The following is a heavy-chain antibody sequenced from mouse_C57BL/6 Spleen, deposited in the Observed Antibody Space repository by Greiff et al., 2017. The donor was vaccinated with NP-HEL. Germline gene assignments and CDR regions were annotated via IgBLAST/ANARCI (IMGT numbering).Heavy chain of an antibody. CDR1: GYTFTSYW. D-gene: IGHD4-1*01. Sequence: QVQLQQPGAELVKPGASVKMSCKASGYTFTSYWITWVKQRPGQGLEWIGDIYPGSGSTNYIEKFTSKATLTVDTSSSTAYMQLSSLTSEDSAVYYCARKGPPTGTIDYWGQGTTLTVSS. J-gene: IGHJ2*01. CDR2: IYPGSGST. V-gene: IGHV1-55*01. CDR3: ARKGPPTGTIDY.